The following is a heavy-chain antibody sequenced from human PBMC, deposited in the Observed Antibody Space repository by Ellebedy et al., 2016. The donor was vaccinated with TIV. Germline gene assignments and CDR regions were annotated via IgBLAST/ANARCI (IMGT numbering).Heavy chain of an antibody. CDR1: GGVFSGYY. Sequence: MPSETLSLTCSVPGGVFSGYYWSWIRQPPGKRLEWIGYIYYSGGTSYNPSLTSRLTISVDTSRNQFSLELKSVTAADTAVYYCARRGWTFDLWGRGTLVTVSS. D-gene: IGHD6-19*01. J-gene: IGHJ2*01. CDR2: IYYSGGT. V-gene: IGHV4-59*08. CDR3: ARRGWTFDL.